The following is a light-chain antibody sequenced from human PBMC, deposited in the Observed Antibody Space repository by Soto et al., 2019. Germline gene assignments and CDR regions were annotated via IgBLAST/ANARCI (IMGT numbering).Light chain of an antibody. V-gene: IGKV3-20*01. J-gene: IGKJ1*01. CDR2: DAS. CDR1: QSVRKY. Sequence: EVVLTQSPATLSLSQGERVTLSCRASQSVRKYLGWYQQKPGQAPRLLIYDASNRATGIPDRFSGSGSGTDFTLTISRLEPEDFAVHYCQQYGTSPPGTFGQGTKVDIK. CDR3: QQYGTSPPGT.